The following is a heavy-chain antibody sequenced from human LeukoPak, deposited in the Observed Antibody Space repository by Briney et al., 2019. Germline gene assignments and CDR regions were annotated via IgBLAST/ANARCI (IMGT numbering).Heavy chain of an antibody. D-gene: IGHD2-15*01. V-gene: IGHV4-4*07. CDR3: AREVRDIVVVVVATMTYCFDY. Sequence: SETLSLTCTVSGGSISGYYWTWIRQPAGRGLEWIGRIYTSGSTDYNPSLKSRVTMSVDTSKNQFSLKLSSVTAADTAVYYCAREVRDIVVVVVATMTYCFDYWGQGTLVTVSS. CDR1: GGSISGYY. J-gene: IGHJ4*02. CDR2: IYTSGST.